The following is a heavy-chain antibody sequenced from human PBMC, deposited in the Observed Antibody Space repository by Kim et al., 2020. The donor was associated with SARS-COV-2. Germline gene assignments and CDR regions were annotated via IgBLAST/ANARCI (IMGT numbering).Heavy chain of an antibody. V-gene: IGHV3-48*02. CDR2: ISSSSTI. D-gene: IGHD6-13*01. Sequence: GGSLRLSCAASGFTFSSYSMNWVRQAPGKGLEWVSYISSSSTIYYADSVKGRFTISRDNAKNSLYLQMNSLRDEDTAVYYCAGAIAAAGTFFYWGQGTLVTVSS. CDR3: AGAIAAAGTFFY. J-gene: IGHJ4*02. CDR1: GFTFSSYS.